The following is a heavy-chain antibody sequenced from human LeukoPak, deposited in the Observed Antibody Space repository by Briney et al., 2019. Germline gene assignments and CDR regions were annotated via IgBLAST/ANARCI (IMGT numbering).Heavy chain of an antibody. CDR2: IYHSGST. D-gene: IGHD2-15*01. CDR1: GYSISSGYY. CDR3: ARVVVAAWRWFDP. J-gene: IGHJ5*02. Sequence: SETLSLTCAVSGYSISSGYYWGWSRQPPGKGLEGSGSIYHSGSTHYNPSLKSRVTISVDTSKNQFSLKLSSVTAADTAVYYCARVVVAAWRWFDPWGQGTLVTVSS. V-gene: IGHV4-38-2*01.